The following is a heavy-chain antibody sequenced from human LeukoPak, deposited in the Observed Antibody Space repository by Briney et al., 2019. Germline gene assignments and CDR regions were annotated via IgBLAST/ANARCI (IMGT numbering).Heavy chain of an antibody. J-gene: IGHJ6*02. V-gene: IGHV4-31*03. D-gene: IGHD2-2*01. CDR1: GGSISSGGYY. CDR3: ARDKGAVPAAKGPYYYYGMDV. Sequence: SQTLSLTCTVSGGSISSGGYYWSWIRQHPGKGLEWIGYIYYSGSTYYNPSLKSRVTISVDTSKNQFSLKLSSVTAADTAVYYCARDKGAVPAAKGPYYYYGMDVWGQGTTVTVSS. CDR2: IYYSGST.